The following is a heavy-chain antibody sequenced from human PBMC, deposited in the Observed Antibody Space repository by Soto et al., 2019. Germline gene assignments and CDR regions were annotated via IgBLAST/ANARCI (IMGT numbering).Heavy chain of an antibody. D-gene: IGHD6-19*01. CDR3: ARDEYSSGWAGEYYYYGMDV. V-gene: IGHV1-18*01. CDR2: ISAYNGNT. J-gene: IGHJ6*02. CDR1: GYNFNTFD. Sequence: ASVKVSCKASGYNFNTFDISWVRQAPGQGLEWMGWISAYNGNTNYAQKLQGRVTMTTDTSTSTAYMELRSLRSDDTAVYYCARDEYSSGWAGEYYYYGMDVWGQGTTVTVSS.